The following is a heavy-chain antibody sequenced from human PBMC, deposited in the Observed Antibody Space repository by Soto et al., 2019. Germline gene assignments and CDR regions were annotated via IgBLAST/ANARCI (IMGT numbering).Heavy chain of an antibody. D-gene: IGHD3-10*01. CDR2: IYYSGGT. J-gene: IGHJ6*02. CDR3: ASNLLESLNYYGSGRGYYYYGMDV. V-gene: IGHV4-31*03. Sequence: SETLSLTCTVSGGSISSGGYYWSWIRQHPGKGLEWIGYIYYSGGTYYNPSLKSRVTISVDTSKNQFSLKLSSVTAADTAVYYCASNLLESLNYYGSGRGYYYYGMDVWGQGTTVTVSS. CDR1: GGSISSGGYY.